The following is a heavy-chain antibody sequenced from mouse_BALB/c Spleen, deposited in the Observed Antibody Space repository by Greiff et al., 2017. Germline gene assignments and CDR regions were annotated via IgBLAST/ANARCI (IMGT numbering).Heavy chain of an antibody. J-gene: IGHJ3*01. Sequence: EVKLQESGPGLVKPSQSLSLTCTVTGYSITSDYAWNWIRQFPGNKLEWMGYISYSGSTSYNPSLKSRISITRDTSKNQFFLQLNSVTTEDTATYYCARGYDYDRGFAYWGQGTLVTVSA. CDR1: GYSITSDYA. CDR2: ISYSGST. V-gene: IGHV3-2*02. D-gene: IGHD2-4*01. CDR3: ARGYDYDRGFAY.